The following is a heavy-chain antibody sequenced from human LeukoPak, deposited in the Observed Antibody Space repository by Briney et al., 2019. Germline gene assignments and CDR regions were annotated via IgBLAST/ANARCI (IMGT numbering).Heavy chain of an antibody. CDR1: GYTFTGFY. CDR3: VREDFVVIPAAMRGDY. Sequence: ASVKVSFKASGYTFTGFYIHWVRQAPGQGLEWMGWINPDRGGTNYAQKFQGRVTLTRDTSINTAYMELSGLTSDDTAMYYCVREDFVVIPAAMRGDYWGHGTLVIVSS. CDR2: INPDRGGT. V-gene: IGHV1-2*02. J-gene: IGHJ4*01. D-gene: IGHD2-2*01.